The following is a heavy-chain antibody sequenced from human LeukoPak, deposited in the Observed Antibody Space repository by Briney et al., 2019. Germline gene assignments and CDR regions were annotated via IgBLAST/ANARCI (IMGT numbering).Heavy chain of an antibody. V-gene: IGHV3-21*01. D-gene: IGHD1-1*01. CDR2: ISSRSSYI. CDR1: GFTLSSHS. Sequence: NPGRSLRVSCAASGFTLSSHSMNWVRQAPGKGLEWVSSISSRSSYIYYADSVKGRFTISRDNAKNSLYLQMNSLRAEDTAVYYCTRDSTRYMGVFDYWGQGTLVTVSS. J-gene: IGHJ4*02. CDR3: TRDSTRYMGVFDY.